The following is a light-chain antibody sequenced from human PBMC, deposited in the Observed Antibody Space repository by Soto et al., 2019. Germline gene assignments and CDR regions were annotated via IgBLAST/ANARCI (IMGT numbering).Light chain of an antibody. Sequence: IVVTQSPGTVSLSPGERATLSCSASQSVSNNYLAWYQQKPGQAPRLLIYGASNRATGIPDRFSGSGSGTDFTLTISRLEPEDFAVYYCQQYGSSGTFGQGTKVDIK. J-gene: IGKJ1*01. CDR3: QQYGSSGT. V-gene: IGKV3-20*01. CDR1: QSVSNNY. CDR2: GAS.